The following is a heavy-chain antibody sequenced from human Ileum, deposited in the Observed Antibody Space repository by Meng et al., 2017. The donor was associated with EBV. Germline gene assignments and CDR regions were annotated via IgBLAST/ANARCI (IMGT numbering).Heavy chain of an antibody. J-gene: IGHJ4*02. D-gene: IGHD6-6*01. CDR1: GFSLASSGVG. Sequence: QITLKESGPKLAKPPPTLTLTCSFSGFSLASSGVGVGWIRQPPGKALEWLALIYWNDDKRYSPSLKSRLTVTRDTSKNQVVLTLTNVDPVDTATYYCARRPGSPSSRFDYWGQGTLVTVSS. V-gene: IGHV2-5*01. CDR2: IYWNDDK. CDR3: ARRPGSPSSRFDY.